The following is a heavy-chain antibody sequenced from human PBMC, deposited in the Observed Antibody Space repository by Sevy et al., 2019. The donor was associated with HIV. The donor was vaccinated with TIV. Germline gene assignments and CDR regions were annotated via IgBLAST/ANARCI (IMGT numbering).Heavy chain of an antibody. D-gene: IGHD4-4*01. CDR1: GFTFSNSA. Sequence: GGSLRLSCATSGFTFSNSAMSWVRQAPGKGLEWVSGSNGAGGIRKYADSAKGRFTISRDNSKNTLYLQMNSLRAEDTAVYYCAKDRRPYSNDGGRFDVWGRGTMVTVSS. J-gene: IGHJ6*02. V-gene: IGHV3-23*01. CDR3: AKDRRPYSNDGGRFDV. CDR2: SNGAGGIR.